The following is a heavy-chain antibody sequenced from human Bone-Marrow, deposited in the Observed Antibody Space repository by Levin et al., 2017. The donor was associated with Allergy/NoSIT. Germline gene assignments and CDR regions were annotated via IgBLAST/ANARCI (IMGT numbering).Heavy chain of an antibody. CDR3: ARHQQLVLFDY. V-gene: IGHV5-51*01. Sequence: GGSLRLSCKVSGYTFTNYWVAWLRQMPGKGLEWMGIIHPGVSESRYSPSFQGQVTISADQSINTAYLQWSSLKASDTATYFCARHQQLVLFDYWGQGTQVTVSS. CDR1: GYTFTNYW. CDR2: IHPGVSES. D-gene: IGHD6-13*01. J-gene: IGHJ4*02.